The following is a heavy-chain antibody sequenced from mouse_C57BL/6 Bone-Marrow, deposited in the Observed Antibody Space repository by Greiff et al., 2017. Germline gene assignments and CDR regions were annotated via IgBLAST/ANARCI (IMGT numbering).Heavy chain of an antibody. J-gene: IGHJ4*01. CDR2: ISYDGSN. CDR3: ARGRGRYSMDD. Sequence: EVQLQESGPGLVKPSQSLSLTCSVTGYSITSGYYWNWIRQFPGNKLEWMGYISYDGSNNYNPSLKNRISITRDTSKNQFFLKLNSVTTEDTATYYCARGRGRYSMDDWGQGTSVTVSS. CDR1: GYSITSGYY. V-gene: IGHV3-6*02.